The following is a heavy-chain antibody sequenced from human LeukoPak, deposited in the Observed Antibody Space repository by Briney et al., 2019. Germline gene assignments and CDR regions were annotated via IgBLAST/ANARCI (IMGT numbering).Heavy chain of an antibody. D-gene: IGHD3-3*01. Sequence: ASVKVSCKASGYTFTGYYMHWVRQAPGQGLEWMRWFNANSGATKYAQKFQGRVTMTRDTSIGTDFMELTSLISDDTAIYYCARDPYDGNYFFDYWGQGTLVTVAS. V-gene: IGHV1-2*02. CDR3: ARDPYDGNYFFDY. CDR1: GYTFTGYY. CDR2: FNANSGAT. J-gene: IGHJ4*02.